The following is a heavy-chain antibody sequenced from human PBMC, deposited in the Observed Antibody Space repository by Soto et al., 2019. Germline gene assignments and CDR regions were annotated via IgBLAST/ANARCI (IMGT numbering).Heavy chain of an antibody. J-gene: IGHJ4*02. Sequence: QERLVQSGAEVRKPGSSVKVSCKVTGGTSTRYAINWVRQAPGQGLEWMGGIVPMVGTSKYAQKCQGRVTITADTSTNIAYMELRSLRSEDTAVYYCNRGSEYDFWSGYLWGQGTLVSVSS. CDR1: GGTSTRYA. CDR2: IVPMVGTS. CDR3: NRGSEYDFWSGYL. D-gene: IGHD3-3*01. V-gene: IGHV1-69*06.